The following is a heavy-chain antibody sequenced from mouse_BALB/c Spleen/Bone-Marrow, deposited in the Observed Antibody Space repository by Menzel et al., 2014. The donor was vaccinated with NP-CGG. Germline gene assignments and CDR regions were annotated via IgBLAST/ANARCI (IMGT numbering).Heavy chain of an antibody. J-gene: IGHJ2*01. D-gene: IGHD4-1*01. CDR2: ISSGSSNI. CDR1: GFTFSSFG. V-gene: IGHV5-17*02. Sequence: EVQLVESGGGLVQPGGSRKLSCAASGFTFSSFGMHWVRQAPEKGLEWVAYISSGSSNIYYADTVKGRLTISRDNPKNALFLQMTSLRSEDTAMYYCTRGGNWDDFDYWGQGTTLTVSS. CDR3: TRGGNWDDFDY.